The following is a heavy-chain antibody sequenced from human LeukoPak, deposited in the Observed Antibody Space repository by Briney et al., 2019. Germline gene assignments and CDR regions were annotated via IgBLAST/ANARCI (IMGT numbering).Heavy chain of an antibody. CDR3: AREDGSGSYYLYYFDY. J-gene: IGHJ4*02. CDR1: GLTFSGYS. CDR2: ISSSSSYI. D-gene: IGHD3-10*01. Sequence: GGSLRLSCAASGLTFSGYSMNWVRQAPGKGLEWVSSISSSSSYIYYADSVKGRFTISRDNAKNSLYLQMNSLRAEDTAVYYCAREDGSGSYYLYYFDYWGQGTLVTVSS. V-gene: IGHV3-21*01.